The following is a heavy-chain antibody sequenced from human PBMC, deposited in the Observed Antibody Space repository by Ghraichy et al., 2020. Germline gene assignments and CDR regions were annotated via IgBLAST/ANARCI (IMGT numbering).Heavy chain of an antibody. Sequence: SETLSLTCAVSGGYIGGYYWSWIRQPPGKGLEWIGEIDYVGRTNYNYNPSLDGRVTISLRVGSNEFSLTLSSVTAADTAVYYCVRGRYCGGGYCFPRPSSIDYWVQGTLVIVCS. V-gene: IGHV4-34*01. CDR2: IDYVGRT. J-gene: IGHJ4*02. CDR3: VRGRYCGGGYCFPRPSSIDY. D-gene: IGHD2-15*01. CDR1: GGYIGGYY.